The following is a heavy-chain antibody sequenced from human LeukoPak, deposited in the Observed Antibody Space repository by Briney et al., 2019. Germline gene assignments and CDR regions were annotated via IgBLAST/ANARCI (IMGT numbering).Heavy chain of an antibody. V-gene: IGHV3-21*01. CDR2: ITSSSTYI. J-gene: IGHJ4*02. CDR1: GFTFSSYS. D-gene: IGHD3-16*02. CDR3: ARDVNDYVWGSYRTDY. Sequence: PGGSLRLSCAASGFTFSSYSMNWVRQAPGKGLEWVSSITSSSTYIYYADSVMGRFTISRDNAKNSLYLQMNSLRAEDTAVYYCARDVNDYVWGSYRTDYWGQGTLVTVSS.